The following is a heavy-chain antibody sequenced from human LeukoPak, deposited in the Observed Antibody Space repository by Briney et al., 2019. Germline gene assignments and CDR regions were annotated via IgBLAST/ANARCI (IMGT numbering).Heavy chain of an antibody. CDR1: GGSISSGDYY. Sequence: SETLSLTCTVSGGSISSGDYYWSWIRQPPGKGLEWIGYIYYSGSTYYNPSLKSRVTISVDTSKNQFSLKLSSVTAADTAVYYCARDIYCSGGSCYLGKYYYYYMDVWGKGTTVTVSS. J-gene: IGHJ6*03. D-gene: IGHD2-15*01. CDR3: ARDIYCSGGSCYLGKYYYYYMDV. CDR2: IYYSGST. V-gene: IGHV4-30-4*08.